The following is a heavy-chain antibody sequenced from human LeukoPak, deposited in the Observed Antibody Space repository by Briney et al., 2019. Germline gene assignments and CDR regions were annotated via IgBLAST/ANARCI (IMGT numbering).Heavy chain of an antibody. CDR3: ARRSSSSYYYYYYMDV. D-gene: IGHD6-13*01. J-gene: IGHJ6*03. CDR2: ISSSGSTI. CDR1: GFTFSSYE. V-gene: IGHV3-48*03. Sequence: GGSLRLSCAAPGFTFSSYEMNWVRQAPGKGLERVSYISSSGSTIYYADSVKGRFTISRDNAKNSLYLQMNSLRAEDTAVYYCARRSSSSYYYYYYMDVWGKGTTVTVSS.